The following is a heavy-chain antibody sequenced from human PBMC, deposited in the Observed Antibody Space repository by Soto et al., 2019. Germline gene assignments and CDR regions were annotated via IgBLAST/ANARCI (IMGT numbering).Heavy chain of an antibody. CDR3: ARHKGGYYSGVDV. J-gene: IGHJ6*02. D-gene: IGHD3-16*01. Sequence: SETLSLTCTVSGGSISSNSYYWAWVRQPPGKGLEWIGNIYYSGTTYYNPSLKSRVTISVDTSKNQFSLKLSSVTAADTAVYYCARHKGGYYSGVDVWGQGTTVTVSS. CDR2: IYYSGTT. V-gene: IGHV4-39*01. CDR1: GGSISSNSYY.